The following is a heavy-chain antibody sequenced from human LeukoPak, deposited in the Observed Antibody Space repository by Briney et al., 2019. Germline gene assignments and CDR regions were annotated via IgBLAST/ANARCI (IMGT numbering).Heavy chain of an antibody. CDR3: ARHWGYYGSGSHRAFDI. J-gene: IGHJ3*02. V-gene: IGHV5-51*01. CDR2: IYPGDSNS. D-gene: IGHD3-10*01. CDR1: GYRFSDYW. Sequence: GESLKISFKGSGYRFSDYWIGWVRQMPGKGLEWMGIIYPGDSNSKYSPSFQGQVIISADRSINTAYLQWSGLKASDTAMYYCARHWGYYGSGSHRAFDIWGQGTTVTVSS.